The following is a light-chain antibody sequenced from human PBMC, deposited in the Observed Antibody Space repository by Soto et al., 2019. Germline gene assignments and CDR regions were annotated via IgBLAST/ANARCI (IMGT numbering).Light chain of an antibody. J-gene: IGLJ3*02. CDR3: QSSDSSLSGWV. V-gene: IGLV1-40*01. CDR1: SSNIGAGYD. Sequence: QSVLTQPPSVSGAPGQRVTISCSGSSSNIGAGYDVHWYQQLPGTAPKLLIYGNSNRPSGVPDRFSGSKSGTSASLAITGLQAKDEADYYCQSSDSSLSGWVFGGGTKLTVL. CDR2: GNS.